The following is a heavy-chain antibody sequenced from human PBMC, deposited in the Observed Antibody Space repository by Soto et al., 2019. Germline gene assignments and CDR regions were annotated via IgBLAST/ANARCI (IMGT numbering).Heavy chain of an antibody. V-gene: IGHV1-24*01. CDR3: ATVGNWNFYYYYGMDV. CDR2: FDPEDGET. Sequence: ASVKVSCKVSGYTLTELSMHWVRQAPGKGLECMGGFDPEDGETIYAQKFQGRVTMTEDTSTDTAYMELSSLRSEDTAVYYCATVGNWNFYYYYGMDVWGQGTTVTVSS. D-gene: IGHD1-7*01. CDR1: GYTLTELS. J-gene: IGHJ6*02.